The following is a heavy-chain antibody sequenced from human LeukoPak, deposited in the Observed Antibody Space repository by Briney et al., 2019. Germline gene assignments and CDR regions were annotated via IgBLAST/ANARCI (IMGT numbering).Heavy chain of an antibody. CDR2: ISSSGSTI. CDR3: AKVRDYYYMDV. J-gene: IGHJ6*03. V-gene: IGHV3-11*04. CDR1: GFTFSDYY. Sequence: GGSLRLSCAASGFTFSDYYMSWIRQAPGKGLEWVSYISSSGSTIYYADSVKGRFTISRDNAKNSLYLQMKSLRAEDTAVYYCAKVRDYYYMDVWGKGTTLTVSS.